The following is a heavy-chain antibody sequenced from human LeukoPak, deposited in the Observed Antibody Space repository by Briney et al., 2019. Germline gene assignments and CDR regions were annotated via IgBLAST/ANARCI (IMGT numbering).Heavy chain of an antibody. J-gene: IGHJ4*02. CDR2: VLGSGDST. D-gene: IGHD3-22*01. V-gene: IGHV3-23*01. CDR1: GFTFINYA. CDR3: AKDRDSSGYNDY. Sequence: GGSLRLSCAASGFTFINYAMTWVRQAPGKGLDWVSTVLGSGDSTFYADSVKGRFTISRDNSKDTVYLQMNSLRAEDTAVYYCAKDRDSSGYNDYWGQGTLVTVSS.